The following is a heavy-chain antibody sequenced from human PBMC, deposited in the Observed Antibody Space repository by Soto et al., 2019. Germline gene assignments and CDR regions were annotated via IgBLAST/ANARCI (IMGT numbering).Heavy chain of an antibody. J-gene: IGHJ4*01. Sequence: SETLSLTCTVSGDSISSDYYWAWIRQPPGKGLEWIGYISYRGSTFYNPSLNSRVTITADTPKNQFSLRLTSVTAAGTAVYFCARIFTYSGIYYDYWGHGTLVTVSS. V-gene: IGHV4-30-4*01. CDR3: ARIFTYSGIYYDY. CDR1: GDSISSDYY. D-gene: IGHD1-26*01. CDR2: ISYRGST.